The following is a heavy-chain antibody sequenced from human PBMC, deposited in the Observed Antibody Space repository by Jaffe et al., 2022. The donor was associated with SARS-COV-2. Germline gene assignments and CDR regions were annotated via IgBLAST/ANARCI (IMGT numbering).Heavy chain of an antibody. V-gene: IGHV3-23*01. CDR2: ISGRDDST. J-gene: IGHJ4*02. CDR3: ARYPRFGSSDHFDY. Sequence: EVQLLDSGGGLVQPGGSLRLSCAASGFTFSSYAMGWVRQAPGKGLEWVSAISGRDDSTYYADSVKGRFTISRDNSKNTLYLQMDSLRAEDTAVYYCARYPRFGSSDHFDYWGQGTLVTVSS. CDR1: GFTFSSYA. D-gene: IGHD1-26*01.